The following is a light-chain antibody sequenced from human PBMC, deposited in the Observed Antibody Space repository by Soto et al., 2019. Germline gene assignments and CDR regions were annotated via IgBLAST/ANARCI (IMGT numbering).Light chain of an antibody. J-gene: IGKJ2*01. CDR2: KVS. Sequence: DVVMTQSPLSLPVTLGQPASISCRSSQSLVSGDGNTYLNWFQQRPGQSPRRLIYKVSNRDSGVXGXXSCSVSGIDFTLKISRVEAEDVGIYFCVQASHWPYTFGQGTKLEIK. CDR3: VQASHWPYT. V-gene: IGKV2-30*01. CDR1: QSLVSGDGNTY.